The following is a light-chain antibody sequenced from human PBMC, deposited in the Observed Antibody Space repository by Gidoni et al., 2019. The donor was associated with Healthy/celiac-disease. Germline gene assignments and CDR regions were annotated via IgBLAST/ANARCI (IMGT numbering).Light chain of an antibody. CDR2: AES. CDR3: QQYYSYPLT. CDR1: QGISSY. Sequence: AIRMTQSPSSFSASTGDRVTITCRASQGISSYLAWYQQKPGKAPKLLIYAESTLQSGVPSRFSGSGSGTDFTLTISCLQSEDFATYYCQQYYSYPLTFGQGTKLEIK. J-gene: IGKJ2*01. V-gene: IGKV1-8*01.